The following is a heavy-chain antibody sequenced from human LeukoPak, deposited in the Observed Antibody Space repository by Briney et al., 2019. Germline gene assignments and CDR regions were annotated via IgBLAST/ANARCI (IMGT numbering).Heavy chain of an antibody. CDR1: GYIFTNYG. Sequence: ASVKVSCKASGYIFTNYGFNWVRQAPGQGLEWMGWISAYNGNTNYAQKLQGRVTTTTDTSTSTAYMELRSLRSDDTAVYYCARDQRLVVAATPRYYYYYMDVWGKGTTVTVSS. D-gene: IGHD2-15*01. CDR2: ISAYNGNT. CDR3: ARDQRLVVAATPRYYYYYMDV. J-gene: IGHJ6*03. V-gene: IGHV1-18*01.